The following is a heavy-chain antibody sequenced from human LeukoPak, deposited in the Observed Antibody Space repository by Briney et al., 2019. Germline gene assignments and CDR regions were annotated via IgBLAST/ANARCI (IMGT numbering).Heavy chain of an antibody. D-gene: IGHD3-22*01. CDR2: INPSGGTT. CDR3: ARSFNYDSSNYGIDY. J-gene: IGHJ4*02. Sequence: ASVKVSCKASGYTFTGYYMHWVRQAPGQGLEWMGIINPSGGTTTYAQKFQGRVNLSRDTPTSTAYLEVSSLRSDDTAVYYCARSFNYDSSNYGIDYWGQGTQVTVSS. CDR1: GYTFTGYY. V-gene: IGHV1-46*01.